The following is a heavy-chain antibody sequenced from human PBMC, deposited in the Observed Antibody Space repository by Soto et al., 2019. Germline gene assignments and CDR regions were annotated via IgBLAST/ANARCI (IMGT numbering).Heavy chain of an antibody. CDR3: TTEEFYYGSGSMDV. Sequence: VGSLRLSCSASFFTFSNAWMNLVLHSPFKLLELVGRIKSKTDGGTTDYAAPVKGRFTISRDDSKNTLYLQMNSLKTEDTAVYYCTTEEFYYGSGSMDVWGQGTTVTVSS. V-gene: IGHV3-15*07. CDR2: IKSKTDGGTT. J-gene: IGHJ6*02. D-gene: IGHD3-10*01. CDR1: FFTFSNAW.